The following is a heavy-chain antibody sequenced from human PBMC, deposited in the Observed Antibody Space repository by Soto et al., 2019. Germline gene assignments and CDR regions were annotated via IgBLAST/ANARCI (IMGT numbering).Heavy chain of an antibody. V-gene: IGHV1-69*12. CDR1: GGTFSSYA. Sequence: QVQLVQSGAEVKKLGSSVKVSCKASGGTFSSYAISWVRQAPGQGLEWMGGSIPIFGTANYAQKFQGRVTITADDYTSTAYMQLRRMRSEDTAVYYCARDRGDEGAAAPTHGMDVRGPGTTVTVSS. CDR2: SIPIFGTA. CDR3: ARDRGDEGAAAPTHGMDV. J-gene: IGHJ6*02. D-gene: IGHD6-13*01.